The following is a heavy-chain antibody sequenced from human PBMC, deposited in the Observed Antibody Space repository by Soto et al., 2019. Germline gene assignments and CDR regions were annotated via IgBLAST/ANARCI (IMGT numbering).Heavy chain of an antibody. D-gene: IGHD3-9*01. V-gene: IGHV4-34*01. Sequence: QVQLQQWGAGPLRPLETLSLTCGVSGGSFSGYYWAWIRQSPGKGLEWIGEINDRGSINYNPSLKSRVSISVDTSKNHPSLKLRSVTAADTAVYYCARESHDILTGPPWVWYFDLWGRGTLVTVSS. CDR3: ARESHDILTGPPWVWYFDL. CDR1: GGSFSGYY. J-gene: IGHJ2*01. CDR2: INDRGSI.